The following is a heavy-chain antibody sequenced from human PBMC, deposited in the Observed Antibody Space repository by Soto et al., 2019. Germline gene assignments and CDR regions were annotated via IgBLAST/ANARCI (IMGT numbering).Heavy chain of an antibody. J-gene: IGHJ4*02. CDR1: GFSLTTTGLG. D-gene: IGHD6-25*01. Sequence: QITLKESGPTLVKPTQTLTLTCTFSGFSLTTTGLGVGWIRQPPGKTLEWLASIYWYDFQRYSPSLKSRLTITKDTSKNQVVLTMTNMDPADTATYYCAHRPAGSHFDYWGQGILVTVSS. CDR2: IYWYDFQ. V-gene: IGHV2-5*01. CDR3: AHRPAGSHFDY.